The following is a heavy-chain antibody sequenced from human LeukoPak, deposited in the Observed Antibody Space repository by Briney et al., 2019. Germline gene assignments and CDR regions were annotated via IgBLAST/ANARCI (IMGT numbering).Heavy chain of an antibody. CDR2: IYYSGST. V-gene: IGHV4-59*01. Sequence: PSETLSLTCTVSGGSISSYYWSWIRQPPGKGLEWIGYIYYSGSTNYNPSFKNRVTISVDTSKNQFSLKLSSVTAADTAVYYCARYISGTSQVFDYWGGGTLVTVSS. J-gene: IGHJ4*02. D-gene: IGHD1-20*01. CDR1: GGSISSYY. CDR3: ARYISGTSQVFDY.